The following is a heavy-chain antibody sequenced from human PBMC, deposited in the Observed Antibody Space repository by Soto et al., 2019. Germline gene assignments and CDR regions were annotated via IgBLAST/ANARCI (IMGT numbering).Heavy chain of an antibody. CDR2: ISHDGRTT. Sequence: EVQLAESGGGLVQPGGSLRLSCLVSGFTFRRYWMHWVRQVPGKGLEWVSGISHDGRTTTYADSVKGRFTISRDNTKNTLYLEMSSLGAEDTAVYHCARDDLVVIPRAMIYHYGMDVWGQGTTVTVSS. D-gene: IGHD2-2*01. CDR1: GFTFRRYW. CDR3: ARDDLVVIPRAMIYHYGMDV. J-gene: IGHJ6*02. V-gene: IGHV3-74*03.